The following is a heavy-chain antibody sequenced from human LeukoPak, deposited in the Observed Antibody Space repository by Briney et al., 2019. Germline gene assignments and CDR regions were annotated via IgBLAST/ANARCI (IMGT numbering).Heavy chain of an antibody. CDR3: ARTIDYYDSSGDAFDI. V-gene: IGHV4-34*01. CDR2: IYHSGST. J-gene: IGHJ3*02. Sequence: SETLSLTCTVYGGSFSGYYWSWVRQPPGKGLEWIGEIYHSGSTNYNPSLKSRVTISVDKSKNQFSLKLSSVTAADTAVYYCARTIDYYDSSGDAFDIWGQGTMVTVSS. D-gene: IGHD3-22*01. CDR1: GGSFSGYY.